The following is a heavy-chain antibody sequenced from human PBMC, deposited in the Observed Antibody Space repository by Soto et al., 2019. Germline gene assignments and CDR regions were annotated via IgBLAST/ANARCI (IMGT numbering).Heavy chain of an antibody. CDR3: ARDSHPPAYSGDIMRWDV. Sequence: QVQLVQSGAELKKPGSSVKVSCKASGGTFSSHAISWVRQAPGQGLEWMGGIIPIFGSAIYAQNFQGRDAITADYSTSTAYMELSRLRSEDTVIYFCARDSHPPAYSGDIMRWDVWGQGTTVTVSS. J-gene: IGHJ6*01. V-gene: IGHV1-69*01. CDR2: IIPIFGSA. D-gene: IGHD2-15*01. CDR1: GGTFSSHA.